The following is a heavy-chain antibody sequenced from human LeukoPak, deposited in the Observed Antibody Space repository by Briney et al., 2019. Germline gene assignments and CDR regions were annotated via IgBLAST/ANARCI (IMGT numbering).Heavy chain of an antibody. CDR2: IYYSGST. Sequence: SETLSLTCTVSGGSISSYYWSWIRQPPGKGLEWIGYIYYSGSTNYNPSLKSRVTISVDTSKNQFSLKLSSVTAADTAVYYCARIAGHALDIWGQGTMVTVSS. CDR3: ARIAGHALDI. V-gene: IGHV4-59*08. J-gene: IGHJ3*02. CDR1: GGSISSYY. D-gene: IGHD6-13*01.